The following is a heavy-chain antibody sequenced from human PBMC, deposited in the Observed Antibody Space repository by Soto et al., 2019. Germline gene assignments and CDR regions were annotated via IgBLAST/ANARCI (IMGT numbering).Heavy chain of an antibody. CDR2: INSDGSRT. CDR3: ARGDGDYYDGNGYLGRH. Sequence: EVQLVESGGGIVQPGGSLRLSCAASGFTFSSYWMHWVRQAPGKGLVWVSRINSDGSRTSYADSAKGRFTISRDNAKNTVPLHIISLRAEDTSVYYCARGDGDYYDGNGYLGRHWGQGTLVAVSS. J-gene: IGHJ4*02. D-gene: IGHD3-22*01. CDR1: GFTFSSYW. V-gene: IGHV3-74*01.